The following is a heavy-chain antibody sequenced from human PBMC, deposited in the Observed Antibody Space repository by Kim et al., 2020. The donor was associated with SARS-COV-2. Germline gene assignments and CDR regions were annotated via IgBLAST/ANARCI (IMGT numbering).Heavy chain of an antibody. CDR1: GFTFSSYS. D-gene: IGHD3-22*01. Sequence: GGSLRLSCAASGFTFSSYSMNWVRQAPGKGLEWVSSISSSSSYIYYADSVKGRFTISRDNAKNSLYLQMNSLRAEDTAVYYCARDPGHYYDSSGYPSSVYWGQGTLVTVSS. V-gene: IGHV3-21*01. CDR2: ISSSSSYI. CDR3: ARDPGHYYDSSGYPSSVY. J-gene: IGHJ4*02.